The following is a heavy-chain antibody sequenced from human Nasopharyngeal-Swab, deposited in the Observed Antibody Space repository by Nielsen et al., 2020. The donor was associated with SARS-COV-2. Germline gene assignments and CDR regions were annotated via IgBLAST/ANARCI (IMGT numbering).Heavy chain of an antibody. CDR3: AQKKVYYDFWSGISTAWFDP. J-gene: IGHJ5*02. CDR2: IYHSGST. CDR1: GYSISSGYY. D-gene: IGHD3-3*01. Sequence: SETLSLTCTVSGYSISSGYYWGWIRQPPGKGLEWIGSIYHSGSTYYNPSLKSRVTISVDTSKNQFSLKLSSVTAADTAVYYCAQKKVYYDFWSGISTAWFDPWGQGTLVTVSS. V-gene: IGHV4-38-2*02.